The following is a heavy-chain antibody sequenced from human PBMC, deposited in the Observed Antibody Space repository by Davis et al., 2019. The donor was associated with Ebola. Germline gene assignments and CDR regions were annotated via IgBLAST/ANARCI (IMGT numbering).Heavy chain of an antibody. CDR2: TNDIGST. V-gene: IGHV4-59*08. J-gene: IGHJ4*02. CDR1: GGSINSHF. Sequence: GSLRLSCTVSGGSINSHFWSWIRQPPGKGLEWIGYTNDIGSTNYNPSLKSRVTISVDTSKQQFSLKLTSVTAADTALYYCARHEGLYCSGSSCSFEYWGQGTLVTVSS. D-gene: IGHD2-2*01. CDR3: ARHEGLYCSGSSCSFEY.